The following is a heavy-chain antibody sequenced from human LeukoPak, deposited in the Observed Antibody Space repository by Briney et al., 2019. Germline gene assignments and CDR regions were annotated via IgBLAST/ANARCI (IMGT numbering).Heavy chain of an antibody. J-gene: IGHJ5*02. CDR1: GYTSTSYG. V-gene: IGHV1-18*01. CDR3: AREGLVTSSPLYNWFDP. D-gene: IGHD3/OR15-3a*01. CDR2: ISAYNGNT. Sequence: GASVKVSCKASGYTSTSYGISWVRQAPGQGLEWMGWISAYNGNTNYAQKLQGRVTMTTDTSTSTAYMELRSLRSDDTAVYYCAREGLVTSSPLYNWFDPWGQGTLVTVSS.